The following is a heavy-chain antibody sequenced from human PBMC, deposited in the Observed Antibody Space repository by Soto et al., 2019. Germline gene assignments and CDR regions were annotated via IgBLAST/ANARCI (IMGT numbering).Heavy chain of an antibody. V-gene: IGHV3-15*07. CDR2: IKSKTYGGTT. Sequence: GGSLRLSCAASGFTFSNAWMNWVRQAPGKGLEWVGRIKSKTYGGTTDYAAPEKCRFTISRDDSKNTLYLQMNSLKTQDTAVYYCTTDDTYYYDSSAPPPGYWGQGTLVTVSS. J-gene: IGHJ4*02. CDR3: TTDDTYYYDSSAPPPGY. CDR1: GFTFSNAW. D-gene: IGHD3-22*01.